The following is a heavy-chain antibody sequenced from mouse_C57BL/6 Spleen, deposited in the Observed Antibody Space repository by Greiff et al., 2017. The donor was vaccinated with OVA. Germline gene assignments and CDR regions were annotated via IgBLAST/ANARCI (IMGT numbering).Heavy chain of an antibody. Sequence: QVQLKQPGAELVKPGASVKMSCKASGYTFTSYWITWVKQRPGQGLEWIGDIYPGSGSTNYNEKFKSKATLTVDTSSSTAYMQLSSLTSEDSAVYYCARRDYGYWYFDVWGTGTTVTVSS. V-gene: IGHV1-55*01. CDR1: GYTFTSYW. D-gene: IGHD2-4*01. CDR2: IYPGSGST. J-gene: IGHJ1*03. CDR3: ARRDYGYWYFDV.